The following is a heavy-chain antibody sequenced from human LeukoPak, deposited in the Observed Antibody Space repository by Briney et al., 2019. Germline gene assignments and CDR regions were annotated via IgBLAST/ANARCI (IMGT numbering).Heavy chain of an antibody. CDR2: ISGRGDST. Sequence: GGSLRLSCAASGFTFSSYAMSWVRQAPGKGLEWVSAISGRGDSTYYADSVKGRFTISRDNSKNTLYLQMNSLRAEDTALYYCAKVPRGVAGPRGYFDYWGQGTLVTVSS. J-gene: IGHJ4*02. CDR1: GFTFSSYA. CDR3: AKVPRGVAGPRGYFDY. V-gene: IGHV3-23*01. D-gene: IGHD6-19*01.